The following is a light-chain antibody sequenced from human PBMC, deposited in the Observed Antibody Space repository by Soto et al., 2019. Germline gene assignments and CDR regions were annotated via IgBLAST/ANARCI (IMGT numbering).Light chain of an antibody. Sequence: EIVLTQSPATLSLSPGERATLSCRASQHVDNYLAWYQQKPGEAPRLLIYDVSNRDTGTPDRFSGSRSGTDFALSISSLEPQDFAVYYCQQRSNRPRFTVGPGTRVDIK. CDR2: DVS. CDR3: QQRSNRPRFT. V-gene: IGKV3-11*01. CDR1: QHVDNY. J-gene: IGKJ3*01.